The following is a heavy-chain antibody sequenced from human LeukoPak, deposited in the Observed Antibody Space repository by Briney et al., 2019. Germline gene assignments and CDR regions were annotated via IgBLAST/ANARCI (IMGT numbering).Heavy chain of an antibody. CDR1: GFTFSSYG. D-gene: IGHD4-11*01. Sequence: GGSLRLSCAASGFTFSSYGMNWVRQAPGKGLEWVSSITSSSSYIYYADSVKGRFTISRHNAKNSLYLQLNSLRAEDTAVYYCVRLYDDYTNGHFDSWGQGTLVTVSS. V-gene: IGHV3-21*01. CDR2: ITSSSSYI. CDR3: VRLYDDYTNGHFDS. J-gene: IGHJ4*02.